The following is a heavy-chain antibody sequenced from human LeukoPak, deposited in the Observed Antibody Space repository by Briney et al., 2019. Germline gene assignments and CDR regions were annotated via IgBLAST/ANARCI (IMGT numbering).Heavy chain of an antibody. CDR1: GFTFSRYR. CDR2: IKQDGSGE. Sequence: GGSLRLSCVASGFTFSRYRMSWVRQAPGKGLEWLAKIKQDGSGEYYLDSVKGRFTNSRDNAKNSLYLQMTSLRADDTAVYFCTTGYSSGWYNEGNYCGQGTLVTVSS. CDR3: TTGYSSGWYNEGNY. J-gene: IGHJ4*02. V-gene: IGHV3-7*01. D-gene: IGHD6-19*01.